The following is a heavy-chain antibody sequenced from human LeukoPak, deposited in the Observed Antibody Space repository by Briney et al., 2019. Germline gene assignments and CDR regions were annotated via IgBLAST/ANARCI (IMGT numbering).Heavy chain of an antibody. V-gene: IGHV3-23*01. CDR1: GFTFSSYA. CDR2: ISGSGGST. D-gene: IGHD1-26*01. CDR3: AKDRIGSYLFDY. J-gene: IGHJ4*02. Sequence: GGSLRLSCAASGFTFSSYAMSWVRQAPGKGLEWVSAISGSGGSTYYADSVKGRFTISRDNSKNTLYLQMSSLRAEDTAVYYCAKDRIGSYLFDYWGQGTLVTVSS.